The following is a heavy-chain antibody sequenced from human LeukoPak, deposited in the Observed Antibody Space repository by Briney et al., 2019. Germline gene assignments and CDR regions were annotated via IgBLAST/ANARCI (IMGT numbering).Heavy chain of an antibody. Sequence: GGSLRLSCAASGFAFDDYAMHWVRQAPGTGLEWVSIISGDGGSTYYADSVKGRFTISRDNSKNSLYLQMNSLRTEDTALYYCAKDIRGDGYNSRFDYWGQGTLVTVSP. D-gene: IGHD5-24*01. CDR2: ISGDGGST. V-gene: IGHV3-43*02. CDR1: GFAFDDYA. J-gene: IGHJ4*02. CDR3: AKDIRGDGYNSRFDY.